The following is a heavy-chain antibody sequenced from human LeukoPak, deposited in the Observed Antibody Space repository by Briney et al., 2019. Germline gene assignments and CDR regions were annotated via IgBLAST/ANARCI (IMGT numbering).Heavy chain of an antibody. CDR1: GGSNGSGSYY. D-gene: IGHD1-14*01. Sequence: SETLSLTCTVSGGSNGSGSYYWSWIRQPAGKGLEWIGRIYSSGSTDYNPSLKSRVTISVDTSKSQFSLNLSSVTAADTAVYYCARDEYLLTGGYYYYYMDVWGKGTTVTVSS. CDR2: IYSSGST. CDR3: ARDEYLLTGGYYYYYMDV. J-gene: IGHJ6*03. V-gene: IGHV4-61*02.